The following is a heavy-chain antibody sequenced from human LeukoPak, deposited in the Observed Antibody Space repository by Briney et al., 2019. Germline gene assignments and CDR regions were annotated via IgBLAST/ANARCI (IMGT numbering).Heavy chain of an antibody. CDR1: GFTFSSYA. CDR3: ARDRSIAARFHYFDY. J-gene: IGHJ4*02. V-gene: IGHV3-23*01. Sequence: GGSLRLSCAASGFTFSSYAMSWVRQAPGKGLEWVSAISGSGGSTYYADSVKGRFTISRDNAKNSLYLQMNSLRAEDTAVYYCARDRSIAARFHYFDYWGQGTLVTVSS. D-gene: IGHD6-6*01. CDR2: ISGSGGST.